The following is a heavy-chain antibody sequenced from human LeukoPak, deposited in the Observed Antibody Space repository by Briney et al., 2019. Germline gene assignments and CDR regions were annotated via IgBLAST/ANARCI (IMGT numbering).Heavy chain of an antibody. V-gene: IGHV3-7*01. J-gene: IGHJ4*02. Sequence: PGGSLRLSCAASGFTFSSYWMNWVRQAPGKGLEWVASMKQDGSEKYYVDSVKGRFTISRDNAKNSLYLQMNSLRVEDTAVYYCARDYGGNIRGYFDYWGQGTLVTVSS. CDR2: MKQDGSEK. CDR1: GFTFSSYW. D-gene: IGHD4-23*01. CDR3: ARDYGGNIRGYFDY.